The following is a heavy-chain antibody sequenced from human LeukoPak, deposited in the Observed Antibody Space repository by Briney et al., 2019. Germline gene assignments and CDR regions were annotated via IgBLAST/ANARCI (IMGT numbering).Heavy chain of an antibody. V-gene: IGHV3-33*01. D-gene: IGHD5-24*01. CDR1: GFTFSSYG. CDR3: ARDLGRWLQLDY. J-gene: IGHJ4*02. Sequence: PGRSLRLSCAASGFTFSSYGMHWVRQAPGKGLEWVAVIWYDGSNKYYADSVKGRFTISRDNSKNTLYLQMNSPRAEDTAVYYCARDLGRWLQLDYWGQGTLVTVSS. CDR2: IWYDGSNK.